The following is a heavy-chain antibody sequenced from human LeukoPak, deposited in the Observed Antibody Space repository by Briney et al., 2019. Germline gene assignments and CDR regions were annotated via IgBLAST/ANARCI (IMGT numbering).Heavy chain of an antibody. J-gene: IGHJ4*02. V-gene: IGHV5-51*01. CDR2: IYPGDYET. D-gene: IGHD2-21*02. Sequence: GESLQISCEGSGYSFSNYWVGWVRQMPGKGLEWMGIIYPGDYETRYSPSFQGLVTISVDKSISTAYLQWSSLKASDTAMYYCAIPPGYCGNDCSFDHWGQGTLSPSPQ. CDR1: GYSFSNYW. CDR3: AIPPGYCGNDCSFDH.